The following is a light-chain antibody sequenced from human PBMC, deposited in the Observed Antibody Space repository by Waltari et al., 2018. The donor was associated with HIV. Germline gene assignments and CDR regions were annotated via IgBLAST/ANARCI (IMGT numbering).Light chain of an antibody. V-gene: IGLV3-21*04. Sequence: SYVVTQPPSVSVAPGKTAKITCGGNNIGGKSVHWDQQKPVQAPVLVIYYDTNRPSGRPERCAGSNSGNTSTLTISRVEAGDEADYYCQVCDSSTDHRVFGGGTKLTVL. CDR3: QVCDSSTDHRV. J-gene: IGLJ2*01. CDR1: NIGGKS. CDR2: YDT.